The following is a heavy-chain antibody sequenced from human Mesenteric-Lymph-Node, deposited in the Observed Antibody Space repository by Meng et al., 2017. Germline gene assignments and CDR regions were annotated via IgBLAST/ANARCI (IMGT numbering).Heavy chain of an antibody. V-gene: IGHV5-51*01. Sequence: GSLRLSCKGSGYSFTSYWIGWVRQMPGKGLEWMGIIYPGDSDTRYSPSFQGQVTISADKSISTAYLQWSSLKASDTAMYYCARARGHYYDILTGSPHYYGMDVWGQGTTVTVSS. D-gene: IGHD3-9*01. CDR3: ARARGHYYDILTGSPHYYGMDV. J-gene: IGHJ6*02. CDR2: IYPGDSDT. CDR1: GYSFTSYW.